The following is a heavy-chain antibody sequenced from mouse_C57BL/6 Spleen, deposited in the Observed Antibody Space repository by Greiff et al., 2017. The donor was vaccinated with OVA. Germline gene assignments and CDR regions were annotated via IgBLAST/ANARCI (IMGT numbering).Heavy chain of an antibody. V-gene: IGHV14-4*01. CDR2: IDPENGDT. J-gene: IGHJ2*01. Sequence: EVQLQQSGAELVRPGASVKLSCTASGFNIKDDYMHWVKQRPEQGLEWIGWIDPENGDTEYASKFQGKATITADTSSNTAYLQLSSLTSEDTAVYYCTRLGQGYFDYWGQGTTLTVSS. D-gene: IGHD4-1*01. CDR3: TRLGQGYFDY. CDR1: GFNIKDDY.